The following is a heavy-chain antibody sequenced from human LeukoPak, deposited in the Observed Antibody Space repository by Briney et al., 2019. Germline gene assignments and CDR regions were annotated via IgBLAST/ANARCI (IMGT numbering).Heavy chain of an antibody. V-gene: IGHV4-59*08. CDR3: ARLLAGEYDPFDM. J-gene: IGHJ3*02. CDR1: GGSLSPYY. Sequence: SETLSLTCTVSGGSLSPYYWSWIRQPPGTGLEWIGNIFYSGGTNYNPSLQSRVSISVDTSKNQFSLNLSSVTAADTAVYYCARLLAGEYDPFDMWGQGTMVTVSS. D-gene: IGHD3-10*01. CDR2: IFYSGGT.